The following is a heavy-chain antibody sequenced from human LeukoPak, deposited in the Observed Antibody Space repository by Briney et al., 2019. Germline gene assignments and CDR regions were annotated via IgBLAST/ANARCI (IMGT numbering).Heavy chain of an antibody. D-gene: IGHD4-17*01. J-gene: IGHJ4*02. V-gene: IGHV3-20*04. CDR1: GFTFDDYG. CDR3: ACLRGPSDY. CDR2: INWNGGST. Sequence: GGSLRLSCAASGFTFDDYGMAWVRQAPGKGLEWVSFINWNGGSTGYADSVKGRFTISRDNTKNSLYLQMDSLTADDTAVYFCACLRGPSDYWGQGTLVTVSS.